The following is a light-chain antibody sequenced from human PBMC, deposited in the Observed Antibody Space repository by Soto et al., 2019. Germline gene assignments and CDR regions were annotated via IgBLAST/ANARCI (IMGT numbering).Light chain of an antibody. CDR2: RAS. J-gene: IGKJ4*01. V-gene: IGKV3-15*01. CDR3: QQYNYWPIT. CDR1: QDIGPL. Sequence: EVVLTQSPATLSVSPGEGATLSCRASQDIGPLLAWYQQRPGQPPRLLIYRASTRAIGLPARFSGSGSGTEFTLTISSLQPEDFAVYYCQQYNYWPITFGGGTNVEI.